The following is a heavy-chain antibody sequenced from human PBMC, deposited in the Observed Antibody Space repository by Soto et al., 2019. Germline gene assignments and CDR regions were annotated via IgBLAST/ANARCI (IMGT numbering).Heavy chain of an antibody. CDR3: ARDARSGYSLDY. Sequence: QLQLQESGSGLVKPSQTLSPTCAVSGDSISSGGYSWNWIRQPPGKGLEWIGYIYHSGGTDYNPSLKRRVTITVDSTNNQLSLKLSSVTAADTAVYYCARDARSGYSLDYWGQGTLVTVSS. D-gene: IGHD3-22*01. CDR2: IYHSGGT. CDR1: GDSISSGGYS. J-gene: IGHJ4*02. V-gene: IGHV4-30-2*01.